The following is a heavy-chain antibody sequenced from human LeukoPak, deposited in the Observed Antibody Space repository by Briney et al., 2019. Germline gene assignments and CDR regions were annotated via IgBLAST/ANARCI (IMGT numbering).Heavy chain of an antibody. V-gene: IGHV3-23*01. CDR2: ISGSGGST. CDR1: GFTFSSYA. D-gene: IGHD5-24*01. Sequence: ESGGSLRLSCAASGFTFSSYAMSWVRQAPGKGLEWVSAISGSGGSTYYADSVKGRFTISRDNSKNTLYLQMNSLRAEDTAVYYCAKDLEMATIDDYFDYWGQGTLVTVSS. CDR3: AKDLEMATIDDYFDY. J-gene: IGHJ4*02.